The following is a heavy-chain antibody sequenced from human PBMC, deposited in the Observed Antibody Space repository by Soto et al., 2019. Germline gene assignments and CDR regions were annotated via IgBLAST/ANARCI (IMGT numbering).Heavy chain of an antibody. V-gene: IGHV3-7*01. CDR3: ARDPNIVATMGSIYYYYGMDV. J-gene: IGHJ6*02. D-gene: IGHD5-12*01. CDR1: GFTFSSYW. Sequence: GGSLRLSCAASGFTFSSYWMSWVRQAPGKGLEWVANIKQNGSEKYYVDSVKGRFTISRDNAKNSLFLQMNSLRAEDTAVYYCARDPNIVATMGSIYYYYGMDVWGQGTTVTVSS. CDR2: IKQNGSEK.